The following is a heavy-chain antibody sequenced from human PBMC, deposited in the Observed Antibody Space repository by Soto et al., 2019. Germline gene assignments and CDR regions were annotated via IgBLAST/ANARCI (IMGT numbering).Heavy chain of an antibody. D-gene: IGHD1-7*01. CDR1: GRSISSGGYY. J-gene: IGHJ5*02. Sequence: QVQLQESGPGLVKPSETLSLTCTVSGRSISSGGYYWSWIRQLPGKGLEWIGYIYYNGNTYYNPSLKSRFTLVLDTSDNHFSLKLTSVTAADTAVYFCARLSLTNYGARLFDPWGQGTLVTVSS. CDR3: ARLSLTNYGARLFDP. V-gene: IGHV4-31*03. CDR2: IYYNGNT.